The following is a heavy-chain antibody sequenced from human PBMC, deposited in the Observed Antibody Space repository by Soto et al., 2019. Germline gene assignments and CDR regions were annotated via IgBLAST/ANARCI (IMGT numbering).Heavy chain of an antibody. CDR1: GGSVSSGSYY. Sequence: SETLTFTCTVSGGSVSSGSYYWSWIRQPPGKGLEWIGYIYYSGSTNYNPSLKSRVTISVDTSKNQFSLKLSSVTAADTAVYYCAYQPYYYDSSASPHFDYWGQGTLVTVSS. D-gene: IGHD3-22*01. V-gene: IGHV4-61*01. J-gene: IGHJ4*02. CDR2: IYYSGST. CDR3: AYQPYYYDSSASPHFDY.